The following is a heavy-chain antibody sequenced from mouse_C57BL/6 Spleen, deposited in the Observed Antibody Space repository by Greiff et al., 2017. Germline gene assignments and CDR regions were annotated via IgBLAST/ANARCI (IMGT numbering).Heavy chain of an antibody. D-gene: IGHD2-5*01. J-gene: IGHJ3*01. V-gene: IGHV1-74*01. CDR3: AISNSNYDAWFAY. CDR2: IHPSDSDT. Sequence: QVQLKQPGAELVKPGASVKVSCKASGYTFTSYWMHWVKQRPGQGLEWIGRIHPSDSDTNYNQKFKGKATLTVDKSSSTAYMQLSSLTSEDSAVYYCAISNSNYDAWFAYWGQGTLVTVSA. CDR1: GYTFTSYW.